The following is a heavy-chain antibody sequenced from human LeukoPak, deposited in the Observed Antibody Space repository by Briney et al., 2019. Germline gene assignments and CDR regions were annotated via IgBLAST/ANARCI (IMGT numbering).Heavy chain of an antibody. J-gene: IGHJ6*03. Sequence: ASVKVSCKASGYTFTSYAMNWVRQAPGQGLEWMGWINTNTGNPTYAQGFTGRFVFSLDTSVSTAYLQSSSLKAEDTAVYYCARTCRGCYSSGYYYMDVWGKGTTVTVSS. D-gene: IGHD3-10*01. CDR1: GYTFTSYA. V-gene: IGHV7-4-1*02. CDR2: INTNTGNP. CDR3: ARTCRGCYSSGYYYMDV.